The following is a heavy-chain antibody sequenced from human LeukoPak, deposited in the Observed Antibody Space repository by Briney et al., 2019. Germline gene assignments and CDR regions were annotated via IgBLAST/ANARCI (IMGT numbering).Heavy chain of an antibody. CDR3: ATEGKMVRGVYTDY. CDR1: GYTLTELS. CDR2: FDPEDGET. D-gene: IGHD3-10*01. J-gene: IGHJ4*02. Sequence: GASVKVSCKVSGYTLTELSMHWVRQAPGKGLEWMGRFDPEDGETIYAQKFQGRVTMTADTSTNTVYMELSSLRSEDTVVYYCATEGKMVRGVYTDYWGQGTLVTVSS. V-gene: IGHV1-24*01.